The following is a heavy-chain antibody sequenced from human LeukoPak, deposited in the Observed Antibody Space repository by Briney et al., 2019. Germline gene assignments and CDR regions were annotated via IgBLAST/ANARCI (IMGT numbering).Heavy chain of an antibody. V-gene: IGHV3-53*01. CDR2: IYSGGST. J-gene: IGHJ4*02. Sequence: GGSLRLSCAASGFTVSSNYMSWVRQAPGKGLEWVSVIYSGGSTYYADSVKGRFTISRDNSKNTLYLQMNSLRAEDTAVYYCARARQQWPVFDYWGQGTLVTVSS. CDR1: GFTVSSNY. D-gene: IGHD6-19*01. CDR3: ARARQQWPVFDY.